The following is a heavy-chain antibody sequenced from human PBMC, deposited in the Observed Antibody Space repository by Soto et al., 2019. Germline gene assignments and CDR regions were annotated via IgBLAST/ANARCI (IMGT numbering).Heavy chain of an antibody. CDR1: GFTFGDYA. V-gene: IGHV3-49*03. J-gene: IGHJ4*02. D-gene: IGHD2-2*01. CDR2: IRSQAYGGTT. Sequence: EVQLVESGGGLVQPGRSLRLSCTASGFTFGDYAMSWFRQAPGKGLEWVVFIRSQAYGGTTEYAASVKGRFTISRDDSNSIAYLQMNSLKTEDTDVYYCTRGFLGGIVVVPAVIDYWGQGTLVNVSS. CDR3: TRGFLGGIVVVPAVIDY.